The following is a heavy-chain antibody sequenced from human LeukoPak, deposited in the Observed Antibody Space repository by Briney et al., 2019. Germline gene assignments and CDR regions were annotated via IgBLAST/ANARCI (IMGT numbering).Heavy chain of an antibody. V-gene: IGHV3-9*01. CDR3: AKGARSSSGYTTD. CDR1: GFTFSNYN. Sequence: GGSLRLSCAASGFTFSNYNMNWVRQSPGKGLEWVAGINWNSVSAVYADSLKGRLTISRDNAKNSLFLQMNSLKTEDTAFYYCAKGARSSSGYTTDWGQGILVTVSS. J-gene: IGHJ4*02. D-gene: IGHD3-22*01. CDR2: INWNSVSA.